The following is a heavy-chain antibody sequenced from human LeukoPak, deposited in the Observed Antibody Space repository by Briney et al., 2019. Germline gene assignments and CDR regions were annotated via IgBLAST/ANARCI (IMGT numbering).Heavy chain of an antibody. CDR2: IKSKTDGGTT. CDR3: TTDQPIQLWSDFDY. J-gene: IGHJ4*02. Sequence: GGSLRLSCAASGFTFSNAWMSWVRQAPGKGLEWVGRIKSKTDGGTTDYAAPGKGRFTISRDDSKNTLYLQMNSLKTEYTAVYYCTTDQPIQLWSDFDYWGQGTLVTVSS. CDR1: GFTFSNAW. V-gene: IGHV3-15*01. D-gene: IGHD5-18*01.